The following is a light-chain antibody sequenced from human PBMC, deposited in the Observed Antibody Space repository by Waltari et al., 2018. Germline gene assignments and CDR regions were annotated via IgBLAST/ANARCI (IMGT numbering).Light chain of an antibody. V-gene: IGLV1-47*01. CDR2: RHN. Sequence: QSVLTQPPSASGTPGQTVTISCSGSNSNIATNYVCWYQQVPETAPTPLLLRHNQRPSGVPDRFSGSKSGTSASLAISGLRSEDEADYYCAAWDDSLSGWVFGGGTKLTVL. CDR3: AAWDDSLSGWV. CDR1: NSNIATNY. J-gene: IGLJ3*02.